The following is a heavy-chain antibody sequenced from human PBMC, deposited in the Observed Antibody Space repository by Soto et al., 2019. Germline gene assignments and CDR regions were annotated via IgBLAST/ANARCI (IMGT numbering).Heavy chain of an antibody. V-gene: IGHV1-18*01. CDR2: INAGNGNT. CDR3: AKGGRQWLVTSDFNY. Sequence: ASVKVSCKASGYTFTSYGISWVRQAPGQGLEWMGWINAGNGNTEYSQNFQARVTITRDTSASTAYMEMTSLRAEDTAVYYCAKGGRQWLVTSDFNYWGQGALVTVSS. J-gene: IGHJ4*02. CDR1: GYTFTSYG. D-gene: IGHD6-19*01.